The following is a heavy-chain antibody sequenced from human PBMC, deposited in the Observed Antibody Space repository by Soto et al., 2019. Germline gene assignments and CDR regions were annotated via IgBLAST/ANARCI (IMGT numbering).Heavy chain of an antibody. D-gene: IGHD3-10*01. V-gene: IGHV1-69*08. CDR3: AREEYYYGSGAFFDY. Sequence: QVQLVQSGAEVKKPGSSVKVSCKASGGTFSSYTISWVRQAPGQGLDWMGRIIPSLGIANYAQKFQGRVTITADKSTSPAYRALSSLRSEDTAVYYCAREEYYYGSGAFFDYWGQGTLVTVSS. CDR2: IIPSLGIA. CDR1: GGTFSSYT. J-gene: IGHJ4*02.